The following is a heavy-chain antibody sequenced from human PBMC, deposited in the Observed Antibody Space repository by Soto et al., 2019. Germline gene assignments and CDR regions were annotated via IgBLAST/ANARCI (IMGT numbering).Heavy chain of an antibody. Sequence: WETLSLTCTVSNVSITSSYWNWIRQPPGKGLEWIGFVYYTGTTKYNPSLKSRVTISVDRSKNEFSLKLTSVTAADTAFYFCARDFAGRGPFDPWGQGTLVTVSS. CDR2: VYYTGTT. D-gene: IGHD1-26*01. CDR3: ARDFAGRGPFDP. CDR1: NVSITSSY. J-gene: IGHJ5*01. V-gene: IGHV4-59*01.